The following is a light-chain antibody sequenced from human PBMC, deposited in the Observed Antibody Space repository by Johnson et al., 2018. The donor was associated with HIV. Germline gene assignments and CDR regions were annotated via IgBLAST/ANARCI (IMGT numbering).Light chain of an antibody. V-gene: IGLV1-51*01. CDR3: GTWDSSLSAGV. CDR1: SSNIGNNY. CDR2: DNN. J-gene: IGLJ1*01. Sequence: QAVLTQPPSVSAAPGQKVTISCSGSSSNIGNNYVSWYQQLPGTAPKLLIYDNNKRPSGLPDRFSGSQSGTSATLGITALQTGDEADYYCGTWDSSLSAGVFGTGTKVTVL.